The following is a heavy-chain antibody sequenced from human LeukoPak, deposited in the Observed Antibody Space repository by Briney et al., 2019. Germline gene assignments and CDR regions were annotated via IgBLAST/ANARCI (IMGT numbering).Heavy chain of an antibody. Sequence: SQTLSLTCTVSGGSISSGGYYWSWIRQPPGKGLEWIGEINHSGSTNYNPSLKSRVTISVDTSKNQFSLKLSSVTAADTAVYYCARGWNVDGRDDYWGQGTLVTVSS. D-gene: IGHD1-1*01. J-gene: IGHJ4*02. CDR3: ARGWNVDGRDDY. V-gene: IGHV4-30-2*01. CDR1: GGSISSGGYY. CDR2: INHSGST.